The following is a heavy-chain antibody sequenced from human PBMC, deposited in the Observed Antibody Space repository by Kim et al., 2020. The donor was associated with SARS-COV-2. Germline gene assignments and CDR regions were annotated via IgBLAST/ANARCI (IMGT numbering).Heavy chain of an antibody. D-gene: IGHD3-16*01. J-gene: IGHJ5*02. V-gene: IGHV3-11*05. Sequence: GGSLRLSCAASGFTFSDYYISWIRQAPGKGLEWISQISGTSVYTDYADSLKGRFTISRDNAENSVYLQINSLRAEDTAVYYCAKGGGKRFHPWGQGTLVTVSS. CDR2: ISGTSVYT. CDR3: AKGGGKRFHP. CDR1: GFTFSDYY.